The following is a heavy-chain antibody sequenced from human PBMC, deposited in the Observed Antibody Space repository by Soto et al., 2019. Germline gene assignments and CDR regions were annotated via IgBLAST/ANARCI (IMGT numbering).Heavy chain of an antibody. CDR2: ISYDGSNK. CDR3: AKDSRFGESPMYV. J-gene: IGHJ6*02. D-gene: IGHD3-10*01. CDR1: GFTFSSYG. Sequence: SCAASGFTFSSYGMHWVRQAQGKGLEWVAVISYDGSNKYYADSVKGRFTISRDNSKNTLYLQMNSLRAEDTAVYYCAKDSRFGESPMYVWGQGTTVTVSS. V-gene: IGHV3-30*18.